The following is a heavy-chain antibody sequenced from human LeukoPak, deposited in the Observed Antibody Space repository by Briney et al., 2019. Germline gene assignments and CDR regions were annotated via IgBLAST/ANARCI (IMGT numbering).Heavy chain of an antibody. CDR2: IAPSVDTT. Sequence: GASVTVSCKASAYTFSNYLLHWVRQAPGQGLEWVGRIAPSVDTTNYAQKFRDRVTMTRDTSTSTVYMELRSLRSEDTAVYHCVREESGGYFDYWGQGTLVTVSS. CDR3: VREESGGYFDY. D-gene: IGHD2-8*02. J-gene: IGHJ4*02. CDR1: AYTFSNYL. V-gene: IGHV1-46*01.